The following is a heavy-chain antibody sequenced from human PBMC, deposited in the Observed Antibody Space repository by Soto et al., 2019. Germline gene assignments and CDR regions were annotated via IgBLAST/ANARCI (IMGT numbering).Heavy chain of an antibody. J-gene: IGHJ4*02. Sequence: ASVKVSCKASGYTFTSYAMHWVRQAPGQRLEWMGWINAGNGNTKYSQKFQGRVTITRDTSASTAYMELSSLRSEDTAVYYCARGGPLGFCELSPYWGQGTLVTVPS. CDR3: ARGGPLGFCELSPY. D-gene: IGHD3-10*01. CDR1: GYTFTSYA. V-gene: IGHV1-3*01. CDR2: INAGNGNT.